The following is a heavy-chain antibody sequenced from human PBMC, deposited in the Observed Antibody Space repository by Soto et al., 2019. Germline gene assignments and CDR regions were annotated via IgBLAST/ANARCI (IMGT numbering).Heavy chain of an antibody. Sequence: QVQLVQSGAEVKKPGSSVKVSCKASGGTFSSYAISWVRQAPGQGLEWMGGIIPIFGTANYAQKFQGRVTITSDESTSTAYMELSSLISEDTAVYYCARHDCISSSFYYYYYYGMDVWGQGTTVTVSS. CDR3: ARHDCISSSFYYYYYYGMDV. J-gene: IGHJ6*02. CDR2: IIPIFGTA. CDR1: GGTFSSYA. D-gene: IGHD2-2*01. V-gene: IGHV1-69*05.